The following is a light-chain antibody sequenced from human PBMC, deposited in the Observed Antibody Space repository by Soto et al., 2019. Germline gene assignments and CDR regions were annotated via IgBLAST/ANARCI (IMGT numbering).Light chain of an antibody. CDR1: HSISSY. CDR3: QQSYSTPWT. V-gene: IGKV1-39*01. Sequence: DIQMTQSPSSLSASVGDRVTITCRASHSISSYLNWYQQKPGKAPNLLIYAASSLQSGVPSRFSGNGSGTDFTLTVSSLQHEDFATYYCQQSYSTPWTFGQGTKGEIK. J-gene: IGKJ1*01. CDR2: AAS.